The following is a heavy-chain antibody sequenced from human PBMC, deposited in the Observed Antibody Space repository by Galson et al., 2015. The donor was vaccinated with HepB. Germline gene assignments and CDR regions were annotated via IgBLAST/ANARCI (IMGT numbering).Heavy chain of an antibody. J-gene: IGHJ6*02. CDR1: GGTFSSYA. Sequence: SVKVSCKASGGTFSSYAISWVRQAPGQGLEWMGGIIPIFGTANYAQKFQGRVTITADESTSTAYMELSSLRSEDTAVYYCARDAREKQWLGYYYYYYGMDVWGQGTTVTVSS. D-gene: IGHD6-19*01. CDR2: IIPIFGTA. V-gene: IGHV1-69*13. CDR3: ARDAREKQWLGYYYYYYGMDV.